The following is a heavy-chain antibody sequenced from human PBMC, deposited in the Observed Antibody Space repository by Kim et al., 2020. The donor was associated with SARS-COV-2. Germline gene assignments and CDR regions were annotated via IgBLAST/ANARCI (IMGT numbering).Heavy chain of an antibody. Sequence: ASVKVSCKADGYTFIDYYIHWMRQAPGQGLEWMGRISPKNSHTDYAQTFQGGVTVTGDTSISTAYLELRRLRSDDTAVYYCARERISVTDHFDYWGQGTLVTVSS. D-gene: IGHD6-19*01. CDR2: ISPKNSHT. J-gene: IGHJ4*02. V-gene: IGHV1-2*06. CDR3: ARERISVTDHFDY. CDR1: GYTFIDYY.